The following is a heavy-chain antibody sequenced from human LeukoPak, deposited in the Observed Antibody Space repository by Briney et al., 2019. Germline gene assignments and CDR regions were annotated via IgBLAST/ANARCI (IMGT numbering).Heavy chain of an antibody. V-gene: IGHV1-18*01. Sequence: APVKVSCKASGYTFTSYGISWVRQAPGQGLEWMGWISAYNGNTNYAQKLQGRVTMTTDTSTSTAYMELRSLRSDDTAVYYCARVGRLLWFGELFAFDYWGQGTLVTVSS. J-gene: IGHJ4*02. CDR2: ISAYNGNT. CDR3: ARVGRLLWFGELFAFDY. D-gene: IGHD3-10*01. CDR1: GYTFTSYG.